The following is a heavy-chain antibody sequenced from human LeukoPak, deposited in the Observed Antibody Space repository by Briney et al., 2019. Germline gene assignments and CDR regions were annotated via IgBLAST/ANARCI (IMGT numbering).Heavy chain of an antibody. Sequence: PGGSLRLSCAASGFTVSSNYMSSVRQAPGKGLEWVSIIHSGGSTYYADSVKGRFTISRDNSKNTLYLQMNSLRAEDTAVYYCTRANSASIPGVDPWGQGTLVTVSS. V-gene: IGHV3-53*01. CDR2: IHSGGST. J-gene: IGHJ5*02. D-gene: IGHD1-26*01. CDR3: TRANSASIPGVDP. CDR1: GFTVSSNY.